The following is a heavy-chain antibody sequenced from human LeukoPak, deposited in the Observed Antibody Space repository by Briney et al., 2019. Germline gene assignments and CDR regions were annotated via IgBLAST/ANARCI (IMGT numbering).Heavy chain of an antibody. CDR3: ASESYSSGWYDY. Sequence: SETLSLTCAVSGYSISSGYYWGWIRQPPGKGLEWIGSIYHSGSTYYNPSLKSLVTISVDTSKNQFSLKLSSVTAADTAVYYCASESYSSGWYDYWGQGTLVTVSS. D-gene: IGHD6-19*01. J-gene: IGHJ4*02. V-gene: IGHV4-38-2*01. CDR2: IYHSGST. CDR1: GYSISSGYY.